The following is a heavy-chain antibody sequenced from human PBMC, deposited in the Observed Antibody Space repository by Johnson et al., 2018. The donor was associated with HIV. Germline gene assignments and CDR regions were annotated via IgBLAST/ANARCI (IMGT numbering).Heavy chain of an antibody. Sequence: VQLVESGGGFVQPGGSLRLSCAASGFTFSSYWMHWVRQAPGKGLVWVSRSNSDGSSNSYADSVKGRFTISRDNAKNTLYLQLNSLKTEDTAVYSCTTVECGGNCYAGHAFDIWGQGTMVTVAS. J-gene: IGHJ3*02. V-gene: IGHV3-74*01. CDR1: GFTFSSYW. D-gene: IGHD2-21*01. CDR2: SNSDGSSN. CDR3: TTVECGGNCYAGHAFDI.